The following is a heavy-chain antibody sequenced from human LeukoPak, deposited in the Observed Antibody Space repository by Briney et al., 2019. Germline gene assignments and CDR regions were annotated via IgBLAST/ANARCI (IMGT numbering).Heavy chain of an antibody. V-gene: IGHV3-23*01. J-gene: IGHJ4*02. CDR3: AKDATPYY. D-gene: IGHD1-26*01. CDR2: ISGSGGST. Sequence: GGSLRLSCAASGFSFDSFAMTWVRQAPGKGLEWVSGISGSGGSTYYADSVKGRFTISRDNFKNAVHLQMNSLRAEDTAVYYCAKDATPYYWGQGTLVTVSS. CDR1: GFSFDSFA.